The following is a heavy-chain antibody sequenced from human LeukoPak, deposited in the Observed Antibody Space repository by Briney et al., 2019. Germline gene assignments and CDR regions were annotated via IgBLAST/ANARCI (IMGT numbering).Heavy chain of an antibody. CDR1: GGSFSGYY. Sequence: SETLSLTCAVYGGSFSGYYWSWIRQPPGKGLEWIGEINHSGSTNYNPSLKSRVTISVDTSKNQFSLKLSSVTAADTAVYYCARGRRGYSSGYSYYFDYWGQGTLITVSS. J-gene: IGHJ4*02. D-gene: IGHD3-22*01. CDR3: ARGRRGYSSGYSYYFDY. V-gene: IGHV4-34*01. CDR2: INHSGST.